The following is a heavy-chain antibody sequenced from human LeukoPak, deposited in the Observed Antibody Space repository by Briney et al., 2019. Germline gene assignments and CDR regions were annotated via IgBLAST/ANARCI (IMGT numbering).Heavy chain of an antibody. Sequence: GGSLRLSCAASGFTFTTCAMSWVRQAPGKGLEWVSSISSDSIYIYYADSVKGRFTSSRDNAKNSLYLQMNSLRAEDTAVYYCARGSSSYDCWGQGTLLTVSS. J-gene: IGHJ4*02. D-gene: IGHD6-13*01. CDR1: GFTFTTCA. V-gene: IGHV3-21*01. CDR3: ARGSSSYDC. CDR2: ISSDSIYI.